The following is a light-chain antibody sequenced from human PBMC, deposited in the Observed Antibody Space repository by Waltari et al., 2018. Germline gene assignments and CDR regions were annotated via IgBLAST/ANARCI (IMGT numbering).Light chain of an antibody. CDR1: SSDVGGYSL. V-gene: IGLV2-23*02. Sequence: QSALTQPASVSGSPGQSITISCTGSSSDVGGYSLVSWYQQRPGKAPKLMIYAVTKRPSGISHRFSGSKSGNTASLTISGLQTEDEADYYCCSYAGSTTSSVVFGTGTKVIVL. J-gene: IGLJ1*01. CDR3: CSYAGSTTSSVV. CDR2: AVT.